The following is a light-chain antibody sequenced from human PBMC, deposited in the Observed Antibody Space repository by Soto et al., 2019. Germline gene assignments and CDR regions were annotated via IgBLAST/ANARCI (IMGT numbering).Light chain of an antibody. V-gene: IGLV2-14*01. J-gene: IGLJ1*01. CDR2: GVT. Sequence: LTQPASVSGSPGQSITISCTGTSSDVGAYYSVSWYQHHPGKAPKLIIYGVTNRPSGVSNRFSGSKSGNTASLTISGLQAEDEADYHCSSYTSGSSHYVFGTGTKVTVL. CDR3: SSYTSGSSHYV. CDR1: SSDVGAYYS.